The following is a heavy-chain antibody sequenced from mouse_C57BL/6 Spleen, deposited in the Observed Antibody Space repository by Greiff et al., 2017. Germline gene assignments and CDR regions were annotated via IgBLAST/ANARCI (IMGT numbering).Heavy chain of an antibody. CDR2: INPNNGGT. CDR1: GYTFTDYN. J-gene: IGHJ4*01. D-gene: IGHD1-1*01. V-gene: IGHV1-22*01. CDR3: ARGRITTVVVDYAMDY. Sequence: EVQLQQSGPELVKPGASVKMSCKASGYTFTDYNMHWVKQSQGKSLEWIGYINPNNGGTSYNQKFKGKATLTVNKSSSTAYMELRSLTSEDSAVYYCARGRITTVVVDYAMDYWGQGTSVTVSS.